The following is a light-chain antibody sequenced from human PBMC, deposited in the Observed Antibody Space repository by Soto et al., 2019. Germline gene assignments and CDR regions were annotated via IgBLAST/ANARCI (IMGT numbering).Light chain of an antibody. CDR1: QSVTNNQ. CDR3: QQYGSSPLT. CDR2: GSS. J-gene: IGKJ4*01. V-gene: IGKV3-20*01. Sequence: EIVMTQSPGTLSLSPGERATLSCRASQSVTNNQLAWFRQKPGQAPRLLMYGSSSRATGIPDRFSGGGSGTDFTLTISRLEPEDFAVYYCQQYGSSPLTFGGGTKVDIK.